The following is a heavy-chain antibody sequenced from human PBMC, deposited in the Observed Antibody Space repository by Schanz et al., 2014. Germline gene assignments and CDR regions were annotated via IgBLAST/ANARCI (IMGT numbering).Heavy chain of an antibody. Sequence: QVQLVESGGGVVQPGRSLKLSCAASGFTFSSYWMSWVRQAPGEGLEWVAAISTDGTNTYYAASVRGRFTISRDNSKNAVYLQMDSLRSEDTAVYYCTRDRGALVTQNDALNLWGQGTMVSFS. J-gene: IGHJ3*01. D-gene: IGHD2-8*02. CDR2: ISTDGTNT. CDR1: GFTFSSYW. CDR3: TRDRGALVTQNDALNL. V-gene: IGHV3-30*03.